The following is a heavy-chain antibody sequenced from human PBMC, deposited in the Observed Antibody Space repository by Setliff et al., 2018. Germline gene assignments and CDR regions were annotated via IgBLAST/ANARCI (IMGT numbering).Heavy chain of an antibody. CDR2: IIPILGIA. D-gene: IGHD2-15*01. Sequence: SVKVSCKASGGTFSSYAISWVRQAPGQGLEWMGGIIPILGIANYAQKFQGRVTITADKSTSTAYMELSSLRSEDTAVYYCARGGRDIVVVVAANYYMDVWGKGTTVTVSS. V-gene: IGHV1-69*10. CDR1: GGTFSSYA. J-gene: IGHJ6*03. CDR3: ARGGRDIVVVVAANYYMDV.